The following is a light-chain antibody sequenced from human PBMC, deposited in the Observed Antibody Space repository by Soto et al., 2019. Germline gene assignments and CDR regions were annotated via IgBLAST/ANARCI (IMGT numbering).Light chain of an antibody. Sequence: IQMTQFPSSLSASVGDRVTISCRASQGIRRDIAWYQQRPGTVPKLLIFGASNLQSGVPSRFSGSGSGTDFTLTISSLQPEDFATYYCQQSYSTRWTFGQGTKVDIK. CDR1: QGIRRD. V-gene: IGKV1-39*01. J-gene: IGKJ1*01. CDR3: QQSYSTRWT. CDR2: GAS.